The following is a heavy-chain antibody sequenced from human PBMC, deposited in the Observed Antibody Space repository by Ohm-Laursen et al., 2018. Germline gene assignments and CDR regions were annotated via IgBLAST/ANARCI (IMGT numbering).Heavy chain of an antibody. D-gene: IGHD6-19*01. CDR1: GFTVSSNY. CDR2: IYSGGRI. CDR3: ARDRSDSSGWYYFDY. Sequence: SLRLSCAASGFTVSSNYMSWVRQAPGKGLECVSVIYSGGRIYYADSVKGRFTISRDNSKNTLFLQMNSLRAEDTAVYYCARDRSDSSGWYYFDYWGQGTLVTVSS. V-gene: IGHV3-66*01. J-gene: IGHJ4*02.